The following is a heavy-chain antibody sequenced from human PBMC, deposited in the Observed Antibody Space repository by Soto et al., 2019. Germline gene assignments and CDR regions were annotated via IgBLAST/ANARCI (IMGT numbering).Heavy chain of an antibody. J-gene: IGHJ4*02. CDR2: IHYSGNT. CDR3: ARHFPSYY. D-gene: IGHD3-10*01. V-gene: IGHV4-39*01. Sequence: WFRQSPGKGLECIGSIHYSGNTYYNPSLKSRVTISVDTSKNQFSLNLRSVTAADTSVYYCARHFPSYYWGQGILVTVSS.